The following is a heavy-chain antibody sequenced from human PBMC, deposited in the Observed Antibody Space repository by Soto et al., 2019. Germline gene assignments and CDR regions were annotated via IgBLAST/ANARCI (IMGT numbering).Heavy chain of an antibody. V-gene: IGHV4-59*12. Sequence: SETLSLTCTVSGGSISSYYWSWIRQPPGKGLEWIGYIYYSGSTNYNPSLKSRVTISVDTSKNQFSLYLQMNSLRAEDTAVYYCVRTSLVVAAATREDYWGQGTLVTVSS. CDR3: VRTSLVVAAATREDY. CDR2: IYYSGST. J-gene: IGHJ4*02. CDR1: GGSISSYY. D-gene: IGHD2-15*01.